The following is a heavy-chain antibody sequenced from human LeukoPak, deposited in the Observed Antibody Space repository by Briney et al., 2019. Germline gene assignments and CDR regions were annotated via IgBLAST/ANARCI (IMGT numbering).Heavy chain of an antibody. D-gene: IGHD5-12*01. CDR1: GGSISSGSYY. CDR3: ARDGWVDDLGAFDI. CDR2: IYTSGST. Sequence: SQTLSLTCTVSGGSISSGSYYWSWIRQPAGKGLEWIGRIYTSGSTNYNPSLKSRVTISVDTSKNQFSLKLSSVTAADTAVYYCARDGWVDDLGAFDIWGQGTMVTVSS. V-gene: IGHV4-61*02. J-gene: IGHJ3*02.